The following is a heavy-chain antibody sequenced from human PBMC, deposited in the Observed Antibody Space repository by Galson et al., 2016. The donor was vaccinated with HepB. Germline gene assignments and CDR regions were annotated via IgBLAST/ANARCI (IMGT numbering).Heavy chain of an antibody. Sequence: SLRLSCAASGFTVSNNYMSWVRQAPGKGLEWVSPIFSGGTTSYADSVKGRFSISRDSANNTLYLQMNNLRAEDTAVYYCARDPNAVTAGTYAWGQGTTVTVSS. CDR1: GFTVSNNY. D-gene: IGHD4-17*01. CDR2: IFSGGTT. J-gene: IGHJ6*02. V-gene: IGHV3-66*01. CDR3: ARDPNAVTAGTYA.